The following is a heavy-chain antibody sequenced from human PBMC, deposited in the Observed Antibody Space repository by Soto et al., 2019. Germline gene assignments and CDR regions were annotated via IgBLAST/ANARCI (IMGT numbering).Heavy chain of an antibody. CDR3: TRLYGDYAGDAFDL. D-gene: IGHD4-17*01. CDR1: GFTFSGSA. V-gene: IGHV3-73*01. J-gene: IGHJ3*01. CDR2: IRNKPNSYET. Sequence: EVQLVESGGGLVQPGGSLKLSCAASGFTFSGSAMHWFRQASGKGLEWVGRIRNKPNSYETAYTASVKGRFIISRDDSKNTAYLQMNSLKTEATAVYYCTRLYGDYAGDAFDLWGRGTMVTVSS.